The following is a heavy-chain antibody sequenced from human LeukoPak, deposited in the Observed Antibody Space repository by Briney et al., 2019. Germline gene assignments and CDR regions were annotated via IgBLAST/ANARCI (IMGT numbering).Heavy chain of an antibody. J-gene: IGHJ6*02. CDR3: TKFYYDVLTGYRRMDV. CDR1: GFTFSASA. Sequence: GGSLRLSCAASGFTFSASAIHWVRQASGKGLEWVGRIISKAEDFATAYAASVKGRFLISRDDSKNTAYLQMNSLKTDDTAVYYCTKFYYDVLTGYRRMDVWGQGTTVTVSS. CDR2: IISKAEDFAT. D-gene: IGHD3-9*01. V-gene: IGHV3-73*01.